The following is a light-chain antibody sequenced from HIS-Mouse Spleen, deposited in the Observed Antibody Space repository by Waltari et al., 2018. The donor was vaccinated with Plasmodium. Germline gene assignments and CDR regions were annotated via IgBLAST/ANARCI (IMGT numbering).Light chain of an antibody. Sequence: DIVMTQPTVPPAVLLGERATTHCQSSQSVLYSSNNNNYLAWYQQKPGQPPKLLIYWASTRETGVPDRFSGSGSGTDFTLTISSLQAEDVAVYYCQQHCSSPHTFGGGTKVEIK. CDR1: QSVLYSSNNNNY. CDR2: WAS. J-gene: IGKJ4*01. CDR3: QQHCSSPHT. V-gene: IGKV4-1*01.